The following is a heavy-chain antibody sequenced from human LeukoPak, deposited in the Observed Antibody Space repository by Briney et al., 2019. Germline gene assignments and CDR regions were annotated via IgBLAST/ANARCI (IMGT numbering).Heavy chain of an antibody. CDR2: ISGSGGST. CDR1: GFAFSSYA. J-gene: IGHJ1*01. CDR3: AKDPGRLAAASEYFQH. V-gene: IGHV3-23*01. D-gene: IGHD6-13*01. Sequence: TGGSLRLSCAAPGFAFSSYAMSWVRQAPGKGLEWVSAISGSGGSTYYADSVKGRFTISTDNSKNTLYLQMNSLTAEDTAVYYCAKDPGRLAAASEYFQHWGQGTLVTVSS.